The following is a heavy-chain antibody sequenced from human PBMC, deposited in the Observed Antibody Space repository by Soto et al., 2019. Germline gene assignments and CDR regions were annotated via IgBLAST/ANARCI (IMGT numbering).Heavy chain of an antibody. CDR2: MNPNSGNT. Sequence: QVQLVQSGAEVKKPGASVKVSCKASGYTFTSYDINWVRQATGQGLEWMGWMNPNSGNTGYAQKFQGRVTMTRNTAVSTAYMELGRLRSEDTAAYYCARGGRYSSGWYLDYWGQGTLVTVSS. CDR3: ARGGRYSSGWYLDY. CDR1: GYTFTSYD. V-gene: IGHV1-8*01. J-gene: IGHJ4*02. D-gene: IGHD6-19*01.